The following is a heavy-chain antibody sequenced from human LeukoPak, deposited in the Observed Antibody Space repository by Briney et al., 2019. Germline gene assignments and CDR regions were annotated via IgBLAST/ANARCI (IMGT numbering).Heavy chain of an antibody. CDR1: GFTFSSYE. D-gene: IGHD6-19*01. J-gene: IGHJ4*02. V-gene: IGHV3-48*03. Sequence: PGGSLRLSCAASGFTFSSYEMNWVRQAPGKGLEWVSYISSSGSTIYYADSVKGRFTISRDNAKNSLYLQMNSLRAEDTAVYYCARLYSSGRDHNFDYWGQGTLVTVSS. CDR2: ISSSGSTI. CDR3: ARLYSSGRDHNFDY.